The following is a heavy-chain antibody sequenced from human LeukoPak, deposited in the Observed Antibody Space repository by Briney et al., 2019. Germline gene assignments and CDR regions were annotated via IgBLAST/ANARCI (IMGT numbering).Heavy chain of an antibody. J-gene: IGHJ4*02. V-gene: IGHV4-34*01. CDR1: GGSFNGYY. CDR3: ARAWRPTPKPTYYYDSSGYYALDH. CDR2: INHSGST. D-gene: IGHD3-22*01. Sequence: KPSETLSLTCAVYGGSFNGYYWSWVRQPPGKGLEWIGEINHSGSTNYNPSLKSRVTISVDTSKNQCSLKLSSVTAADTAVYYCARAWRPTPKPTYYYDSSGYYALDHWGQGTLVTVSS.